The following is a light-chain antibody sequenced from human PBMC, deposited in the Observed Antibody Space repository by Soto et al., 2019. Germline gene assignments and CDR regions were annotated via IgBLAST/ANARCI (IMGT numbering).Light chain of an antibody. CDR2: DVT. CDR3: ASWDDNLSGPV. CDR1: SSDVGGYDY. V-gene: IGLV2-11*01. Sequence: QSALTQPPSVSGSPGQSVTISCTGTSSDVGGYDYVSWYQQRPGKAPKLLIYDVTKRPSGVPDRFSGSKSGNTASLTISGLQAEDEADFYCASWDDNLSGPVFGGGTKLTVL. J-gene: IGLJ2*01.